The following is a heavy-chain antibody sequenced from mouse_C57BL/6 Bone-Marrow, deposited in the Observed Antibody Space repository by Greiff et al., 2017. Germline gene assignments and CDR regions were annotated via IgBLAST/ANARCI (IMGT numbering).Heavy chain of an antibody. J-gene: IGHJ1*03. D-gene: IGHD1-1*01. CDR1: GFTFSDYG. CDR2: ISSGSSTI. V-gene: IGHV5-17*01. CDR3: ARQRGYHYGNPSYWYFEV. Sequence: DVQLVESGGGLVKPGGSLKLSCAASGFTFSDYGMHWVRQAPETGLEWVAYISSGSSTIYYADTVKGRFNISRDNAKNTLLLQMTSLKSEDTAMYYCARQRGYHYGNPSYWYFEVWGTGTTVTVSS.